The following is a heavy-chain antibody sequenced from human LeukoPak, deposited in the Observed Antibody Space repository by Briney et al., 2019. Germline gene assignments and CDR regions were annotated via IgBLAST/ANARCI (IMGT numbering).Heavy chain of an antibody. CDR3: VRHGSLNGYSGWYIY. J-gene: IGHJ4*02. CDR2: IDPSDSYT. V-gene: IGHV5-10-1*01. CDR1: GYSFTSYW. D-gene: IGHD6-19*01. Sequence: GESLKISCKGSGYSFTSYWISWVRQMPGKGLEWMGRIDPSDSYTNYSPSFQGHVTISADKSISTAYLQWSSLKASDTAMYYCVRHGSLNGYSGWYIYWGQGTLVTVSS.